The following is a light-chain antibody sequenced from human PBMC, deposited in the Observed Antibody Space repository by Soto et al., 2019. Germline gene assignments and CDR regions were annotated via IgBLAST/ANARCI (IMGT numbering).Light chain of an antibody. J-gene: IGKJ2*01. Sequence: DIQMTQSPPSLSASAGDRVTITCRASQGISNYLAWYQQKPGTVPKVLIYAASTLQSGVPSRFSGSGSGTDFTLTISSLQPEDVATYYCRRYNSAPHTFGQGTKLEIK. CDR2: AAS. CDR1: QGISNY. V-gene: IGKV1-27*01. CDR3: RRYNSAPHT.